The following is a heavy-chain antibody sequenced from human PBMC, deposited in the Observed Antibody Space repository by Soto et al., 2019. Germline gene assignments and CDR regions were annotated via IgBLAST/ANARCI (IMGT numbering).Heavy chain of an antibody. V-gene: IGHV3-33*01. J-gene: IGHJ6*02. CDR2: IWDDGSNK. CDR1: GFTFSSYG. CDR3: ARDRNGMDV. Sequence: PGGSLRLSCAASGFTFSSYGMHWVRQAPGKGLEWVAVIWDDGSNKYYADAVKGRFTISRDNSKNTLYLQMNSLRAEDTAVYYCARDRNGMDVWGQGTTVTVSS.